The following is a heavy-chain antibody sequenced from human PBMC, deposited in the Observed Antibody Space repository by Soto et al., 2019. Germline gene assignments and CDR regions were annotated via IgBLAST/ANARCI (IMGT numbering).Heavy chain of an antibody. D-gene: IGHD2-2*01. CDR1: GYTFTGYY. CDR3: ARRPGYCSSTSCYPLDY. CDR2: INPNSGGT. Sequence: ASVKSSCKASGYTFTGYYMHWVRQAPGQGLEWMGWINPNSGGTNYAQKFQGRVTMTRDTSISTAYMELSRLRSDDTAVYYCARRPGYCSSTSCYPLDYWGQGTLVTVSS. J-gene: IGHJ4*02. V-gene: IGHV1-2*02.